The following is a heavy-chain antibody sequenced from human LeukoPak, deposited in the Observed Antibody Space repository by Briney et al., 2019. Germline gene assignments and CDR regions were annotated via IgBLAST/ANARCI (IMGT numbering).Heavy chain of an antibody. CDR1: GFTFSSYW. CDR3: AKGNGDYEDDY. D-gene: IGHD4-17*01. Sequence: GGSLRLSCAASGFTFSSYWMHWVRQAPGKGLEWVSAISGIGVRTYYADSVKGRFTISRDNSKNTLFLQMNSLRAEDTAVYYCAKGNGDYEDDYWGQGTLVTVSS. V-gene: IGHV3-23*01. CDR2: ISGIGVRT. J-gene: IGHJ4*02.